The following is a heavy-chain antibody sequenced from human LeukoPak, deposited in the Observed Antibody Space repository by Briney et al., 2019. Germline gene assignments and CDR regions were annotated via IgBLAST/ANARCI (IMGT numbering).Heavy chain of an antibody. D-gene: IGHD2-2*01. Sequence: PSETLSLTCTVSGGSISSYYWSWIRQPPGKGLEWIGYIYTSGSTSYNPSLKSRVTISVDTSKNQFSLKLSSVTAADTAVYYCARHPGSTSLNWFDPWGQGTLVTVSS. J-gene: IGHJ5*02. V-gene: IGHV4-4*09. CDR2: IYTSGST. CDR1: GGSISSYY. CDR3: ARHPGSTSLNWFDP.